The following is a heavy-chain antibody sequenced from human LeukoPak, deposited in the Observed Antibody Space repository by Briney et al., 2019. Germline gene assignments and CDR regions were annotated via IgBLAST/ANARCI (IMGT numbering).Heavy chain of an antibody. J-gene: IGHJ3*02. V-gene: IGHV1-24*01. Sequence: GASVTVSFTVSGYSVMELSMHWVRQAPGKGLAWMGGFDPEDGERIYAQKFQGRVTITEDTPTDTAYMELSSLRSEDTAVYYCSTPGPDWGDAFDIWGQGTMVTVSS. CDR2: FDPEDGER. CDR3: STPGPDWGDAFDI. D-gene: IGHD3/OR15-3a*01. CDR1: GYSVMELS.